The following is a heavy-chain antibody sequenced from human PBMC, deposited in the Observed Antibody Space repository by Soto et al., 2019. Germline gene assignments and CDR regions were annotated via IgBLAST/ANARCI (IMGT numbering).Heavy chain of an antibody. D-gene: IGHD5-18*01. V-gene: IGHV3-7*01. CDR3: ARDNKASDASDI. CDR2: IKQDGSEK. Sequence: ARSLRLSCAASGFTFSSYWMSWVRHAPGKLLEWVSNIKQDGSEKYYVDSVTGRFTISRDNAKNSLYLQMNSLRAEDTAVYYCARDNKASDASDICGQGSMVTVSS. J-gene: IGHJ3*02. CDR1: GFTFSSYW.